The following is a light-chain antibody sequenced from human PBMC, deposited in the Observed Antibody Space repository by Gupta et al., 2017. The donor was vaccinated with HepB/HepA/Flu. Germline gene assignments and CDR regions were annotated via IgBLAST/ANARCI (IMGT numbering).Light chain of an antibody. J-gene: IGLJ2*01. CDR1: SSNIGSNT. Sequence: SVLTQPPSASGTPGQRVTISCSGSSSNIGSNTVNWYQQLPGTAPKLLIYSNNQRPSGVPDRFSGSKSGTSASLAISGLQSEDEADYYCAAWDDSLNGHVVFGGGTKLTVI. CDR3: AAWDDSLNGHVV. V-gene: IGLV1-44*01. CDR2: SNN.